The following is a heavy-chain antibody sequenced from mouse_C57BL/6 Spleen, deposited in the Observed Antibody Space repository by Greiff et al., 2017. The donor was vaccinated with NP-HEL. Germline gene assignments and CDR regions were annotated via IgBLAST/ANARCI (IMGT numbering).Heavy chain of an antibody. CDR3: ARVGYFAWFAY. CDR1: GFTFSDYY. Sequence: EVMLVESEGGLVQPGSSMKLSCTASGFTFSDYYMAWVRQVPEKGLEWVANINYDGSSTYYLDSLKSRFIISRDNAKNILYLQMSSLKSEDTATYYCARVGYFAWFAYWGQGTLVTVSA. D-gene: IGHD2-3*01. V-gene: IGHV5-16*01. CDR2: INYDGSST. J-gene: IGHJ3*01.